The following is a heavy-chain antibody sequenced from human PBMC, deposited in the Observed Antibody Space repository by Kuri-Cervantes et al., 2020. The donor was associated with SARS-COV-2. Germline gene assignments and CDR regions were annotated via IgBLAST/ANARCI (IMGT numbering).Heavy chain of an antibody. CDR2: ISGSGGST. J-gene: IGHJ4*02. CDR3: AKPYNYGGNSG. V-gene: IGHV3-23*01. Sequence: GESLKISCAASGFRFSSYWMTWVRQAPGKGLEWVSAISGSGGSTYYADSVKGRFTISRDNSKNTLYLQMNSLRAEDTAVYYCAKPYNYGGNSGWGQGTLVTVSS. D-gene: IGHD4-23*01. CDR1: GFRFSSYW.